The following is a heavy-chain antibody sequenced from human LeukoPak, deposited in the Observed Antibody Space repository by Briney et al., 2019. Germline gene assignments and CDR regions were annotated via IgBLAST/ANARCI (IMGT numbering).Heavy chain of an antibody. Sequence: SETLSLTCAVYGGSFGAYYLSWIRQPPGKGLEWIGEINHSGSTNYNPSLKSRVTISVDSSKNQFSLKLSSVTAADTAVYYCARASGNRLTVGWGQGTLVTVSS. J-gene: IGHJ4*02. V-gene: IGHV4-34*01. CDR2: INHSGST. D-gene: IGHD1/OR15-1a*01. CDR1: GGSFGAYY. CDR3: ARASGNRLTVG.